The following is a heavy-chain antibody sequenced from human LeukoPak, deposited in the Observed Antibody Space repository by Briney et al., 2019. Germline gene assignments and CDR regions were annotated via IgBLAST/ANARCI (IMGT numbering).Heavy chain of an antibody. CDR1: GYTFTSYG. D-gene: IGHD3-10*01. CDR2: VNAYNGNT. CDR3: AREWVEYYYGSGSPRVLDY. V-gene: IGHV1-18*01. J-gene: IGHJ4*02. Sequence: ASVKVSCKASGYTFTSYGISWVRQAPGQGLEWMGWVNAYNGNTNYAQKLQGRVTMTTDTSTSTAYMELRSLRSDDTAVYYCAREWVEYYYGSGSPRVLDYWGQGTLVTVSS.